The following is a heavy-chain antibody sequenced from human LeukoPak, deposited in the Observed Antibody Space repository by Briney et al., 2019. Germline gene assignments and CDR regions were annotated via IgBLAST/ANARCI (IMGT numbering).Heavy chain of an antibody. J-gene: IGHJ4*02. CDR2: ISGSGGST. V-gene: IGHV3-23*01. Sequence: PGGSLRLSCAASGFTFSSYGMSWVRQAPGKGLEWVSAISGSGGSTYYADSVKGRFTISRDNSKNTLYLQMNSLRAEDTAVYYCAKDQNYYDSSGLFDYWGQGTLVTVSS. CDR1: GFTFSSYG. D-gene: IGHD3-22*01. CDR3: AKDQNYYDSSGLFDY.